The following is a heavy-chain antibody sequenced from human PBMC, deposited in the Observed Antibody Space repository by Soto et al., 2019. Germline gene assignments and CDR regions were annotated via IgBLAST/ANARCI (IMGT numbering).Heavy chain of an antibody. Sequence: EVQLLESGGGLVQPGGSLRLSCAASGFTFSSYAMSWVRQAPGKGLEWVSAISGSGGSTYYADSVKGRFTISRDNSKNTLYLQMNSLRAEDTAVYYCAAEDSGGCCPLGYWGQETLVTVSS. CDR2: ISGSGGST. CDR3: AAEDSGGCCPLGY. CDR1: GFTFSSYA. V-gene: IGHV3-23*01. J-gene: IGHJ4*02. D-gene: IGHD2-15*01.